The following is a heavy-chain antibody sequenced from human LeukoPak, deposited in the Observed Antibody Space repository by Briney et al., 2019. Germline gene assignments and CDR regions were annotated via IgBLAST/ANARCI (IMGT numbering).Heavy chain of an antibody. CDR1: GGTFSSYA. D-gene: IGHD6-13*01. J-gene: IGHJ4*02. CDR3: ARVKGQQLEFDY. Sequence: ASVKVSCKASGGTFSSYAISWVRQAPGQGLEWMGGIIPIFGTATYAQKFQGRVTITADKSTSTAYMELSSLRSEDTAVYYCARVKGQQLEFDYWGQGTLVSVSS. CDR2: IIPIFGTA. V-gene: IGHV1-69*06.